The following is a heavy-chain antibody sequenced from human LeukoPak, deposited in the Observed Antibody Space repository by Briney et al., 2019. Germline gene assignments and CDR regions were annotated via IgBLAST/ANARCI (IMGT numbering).Heavy chain of an antibody. CDR3: ARPGGGPIR. Sequence: PSETLSLTCAVYGGSFSGYYWSWIRQPPGKGLEWIGEINHSGSTNYNPSLKSRVTISVDTSKNQFSLKLTSVTAADTAIYYCARPGGGPIRWGQGSLVTVFS. V-gene: IGHV4-34*01. CDR1: GGSFSGYY. CDR2: INHSGST. J-gene: IGHJ4*02. D-gene: IGHD2-15*01.